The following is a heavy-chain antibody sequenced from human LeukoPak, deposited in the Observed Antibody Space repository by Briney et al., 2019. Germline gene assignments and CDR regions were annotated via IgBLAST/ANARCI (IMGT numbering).Heavy chain of an antibody. CDR1: GFTFSSYS. CDR3: VRGFVGSYTDY. Sequence: GGSLRLSCAASGFTFSSYSMNWVRQAPGKGLEWVSSISSSSGYMSYADSVKGRFTISRDNAKNSLYLQMNSLRAEDTAVYYCVRGFVGSYTDYWGQGTLVTVSS. CDR2: ISSSSGYM. V-gene: IGHV3-21*01. J-gene: IGHJ4*02. D-gene: IGHD3-10*01.